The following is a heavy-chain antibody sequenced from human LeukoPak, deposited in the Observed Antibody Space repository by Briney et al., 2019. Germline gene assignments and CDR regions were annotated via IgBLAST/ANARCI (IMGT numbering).Heavy chain of an antibody. V-gene: IGHV1-69*05. Sequence: GASVKVSCKASGGTFSSYAISWVRQASGQGLEWMGGIIPIFGTANYAQKFQGRVTITTDESTSTAYMELSSLRSEDTAVYYCARAPSSTGYYYMDVWGKGTTVTVSS. D-gene: IGHD2-2*01. CDR1: GGTFSSYA. CDR2: IIPIFGTA. J-gene: IGHJ6*03. CDR3: ARAPSSTGYYYMDV.